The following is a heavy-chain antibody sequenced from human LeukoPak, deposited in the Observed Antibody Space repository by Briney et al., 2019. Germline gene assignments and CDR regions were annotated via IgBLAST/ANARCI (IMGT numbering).Heavy chain of an antibody. D-gene: IGHD2-2*02. J-gene: IGHJ3*02. V-gene: IGHV4-34*01. CDR1: GYSISSGYY. Sequence: SETLSLTCAVSGYSISSGYYWSWIRQPPGKGLEWIGEINHSGSTNYNPSLKSRVTISVDTSKNQFSLKLSSVTAADTAVYYCARGGGGYCSSTSCYRKDAFDIWGQGTMVTVSS. CDR2: INHSGST. CDR3: ARGGGGYCSSTSCYRKDAFDI.